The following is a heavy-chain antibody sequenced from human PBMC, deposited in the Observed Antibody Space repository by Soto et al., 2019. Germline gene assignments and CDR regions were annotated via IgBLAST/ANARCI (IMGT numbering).Heavy chain of an antibody. J-gene: IGHJ6*02. CDR3: ARMNVDSYQFYYAMDV. CDR1: GFSLTTGKMG. Sequence: QVTLKESGPALVKPTETLTLTCTVSGFSLTTGKMGVSWIRQHPGKALEWLAHIFSDNERSYSTSLQGRLTISKDTSGSQVVLSMTNVDPVDTATYYCARMNVDSYQFYYAMDVWGQEPKVTVSS. D-gene: IGHD4-17*01. CDR2: IFSDNER. V-gene: IGHV2-26*01.